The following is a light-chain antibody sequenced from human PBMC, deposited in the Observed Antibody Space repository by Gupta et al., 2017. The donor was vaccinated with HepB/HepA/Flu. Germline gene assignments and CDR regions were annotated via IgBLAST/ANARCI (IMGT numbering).Light chain of an antibody. CDR1: QSVSSN. CDR2: GAS. V-gene: IGKV3-15*01. J-gene: IGKJ1*01. CDR3: QQYNNWPTWR. Sequence: EIVMTQSPATLSVSPGERATLSCRASQSVSSNLAWYQQKPGQAPRLLIYGASTRATGIPARFSGSASGTEFTLTISSRQSEDFAVYYCQQYNNWPTWRFGQGTKVEIK.